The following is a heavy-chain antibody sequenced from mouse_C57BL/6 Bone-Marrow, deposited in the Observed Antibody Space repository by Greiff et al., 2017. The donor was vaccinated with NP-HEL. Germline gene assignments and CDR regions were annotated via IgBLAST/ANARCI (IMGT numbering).Heavy chain of an antibody. CDR1: GYTFTSYW. Sequence: VQLQQSGTELVKPGASVKLSCKASGYTFTSYWMHWVKQRPGQGLEWIGNINPSNGGTNYNEKFKSKATLTVDKSSSTAYMQLSSLTSEDSAVYYCARYTLYYSPYYYAMDYWGQGTSVTVSS. J-gene: IGHJ4*01. CDR2: INPSNGGT. CDR3: ARYTLYYSPYYYAMDY. D-gene: IGHD2-12*01. V-gene: IGHV1-53*01.